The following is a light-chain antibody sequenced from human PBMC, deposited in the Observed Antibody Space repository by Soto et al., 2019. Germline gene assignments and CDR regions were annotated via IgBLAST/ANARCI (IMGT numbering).Light chain of an antibody. V-gene: IGKV1-39*01. CDR2: TAS. Sequence: DIQMTQSPSSLSASVGDRVTITCRASQSISTYLNWYQQHPGKAPKLLIYTASNLESGVPSRFSGSGSGTDFTLTISSLQPEDFATYYCQQSHGIPPVTFGGGTKVDIK. CDR1: QSISTY. J-gene: IGKJ4*01. CDR3: QQSHGIPPVT.